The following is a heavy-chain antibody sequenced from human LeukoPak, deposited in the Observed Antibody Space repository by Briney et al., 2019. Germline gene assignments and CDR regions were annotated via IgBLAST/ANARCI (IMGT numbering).Heavy chain of an antibody. D-gene: IGHD2-2*01. V-gene: IGHV4-59*11. CDR2: IYYSGST. Sequence: SETLPLTCTVSGGSISSHYWSWIRHPPGKGLECMVYIYYSGSTNYNPPLKSQVTISVDTSKNQFSLKLSSVTAADTAVYYCARVVYCSSTSCYLHYYYMDVWGKGTTVTVSS. CDR1: GGSISSHY. J-gene: IGHJ6*03. CDR3: ARVVYCSSTSCYLHYYYMDV.